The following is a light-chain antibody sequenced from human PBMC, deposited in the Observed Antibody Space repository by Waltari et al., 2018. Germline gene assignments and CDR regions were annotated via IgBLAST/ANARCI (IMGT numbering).Light chain of an antibody. J-gene: IGLJ3*02. CDR2: DVS. Sequence: QSALTQPASVSASPGQPITIPCTGTASAIGNHNFVSRYRQHPGKAPQLVIYDVSRRPSDISPRFSGSKSGTTASLTIFGLQPEDEADYYCNSYTTKGTLVVFGGGTKLTVL. CDR1: ASAIGNHNF. V-gene: IGLV2-14*03. CDR3: NSYTTKGTLVV.